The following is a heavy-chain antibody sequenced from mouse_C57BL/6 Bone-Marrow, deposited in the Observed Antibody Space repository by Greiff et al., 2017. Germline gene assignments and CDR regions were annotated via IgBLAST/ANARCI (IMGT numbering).Heavy chain of an antibody. J-gene: IGHJ2*01. CDR1: GYTFTSYW. D-gene: IGHD4-1*01. CDR3: ARSGPLGRSFDY. V-gene: IGHV1-55*01. CDR2: IYPTSGRT. Sequence: QVQLQQPGAELVKPGASVKMSCKASGYTFTSYWITWVKQRPGQGLEWIGDIYPTSGRTHYNEKFKSKAILTVDTSSNTAYMQISSLTSEDSAVFYWARSGPLGRSFDYWGQGTTLTVSS.